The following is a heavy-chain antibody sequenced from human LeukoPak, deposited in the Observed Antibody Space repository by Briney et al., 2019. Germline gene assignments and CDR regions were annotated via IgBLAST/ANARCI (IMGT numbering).Heavy chain of an antibody. CDR2: IIPIFATA. J-gene: IGHJ4*02. V-gene: IGHV1-69*01. D-gene: IGHD2-2*01. CDR3: ARDPISRKIDY. CDR1: GGTFSSYA. Sequence: ASVKVSCKASGGTFSSYAISWVRQAPGQGLEWMGGIIPIFATANYAQKFQGRVTITADESTSTAYMELRSLRSDDTAVYYCARDPISRKIDYWGQGTLVTVSS.